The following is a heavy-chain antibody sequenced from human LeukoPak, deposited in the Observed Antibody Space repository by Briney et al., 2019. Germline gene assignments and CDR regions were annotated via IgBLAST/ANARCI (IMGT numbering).Heavy chain of an antibody. V-gene: IGHV1-8*02. CDR1: GYTFTSYG. CDR3: ARCGGYDEPFDY. J-gene: IGHJ4*02. CDR2: MNPNSGNT. Sequence: GASVKVSCKASGYTFTSYGISWVRQAPGQGLEWMGWMNPNSGNTGYAQKFQGRVTMTRNTSISTAYMELSSLRSEDTAVYYCARCGGYDEPFDYWGQGTLVTVSS. D-gene: IGHD5-12*01.